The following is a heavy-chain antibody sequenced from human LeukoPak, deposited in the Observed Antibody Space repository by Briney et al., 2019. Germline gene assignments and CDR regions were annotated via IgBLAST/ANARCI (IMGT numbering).Heavy chain of an antibody. V-gene: IGHV4-34*01. CDR3: AREHYDFWSGYKNWFDP. CDR1: GGSFSAYC. Sequence: SETLSLTCAVYGGSFSAYCWSWIRQPPGKGLEWIGDINDSGSTNYNPSLKSRVTMSVDTSKNQFSLKLSSVTAADTAVYYCAREHYDFWSGYKNWFDPWGQGTLVTVSS. D-gene: IGHD3-3*01. CDR2: INDSGST. J-gene: IGHJ5*02.